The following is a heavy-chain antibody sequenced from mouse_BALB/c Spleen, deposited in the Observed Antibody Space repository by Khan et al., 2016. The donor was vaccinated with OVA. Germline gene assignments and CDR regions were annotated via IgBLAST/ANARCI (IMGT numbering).Heavy chain of an antibody. V-gene: IGHV5-6*01. CDR1: GFTFSSYS. CDR2: ISSDGDYT. Sequence: VQLKESGGDLVKPGGSLKLSCAASGFTFSSYSMSWVRQTPDKRLAWVATISSDGDYTYYPDSVKGRFTISRDNAKNTLYLQMISLKSEDTAMYYCASHLTGSFAYWGQGTLVTVSA. J-gene: IGHJ3*01. CDR3: ASHLTGSFAY. D-gene: IGHD4-1*01.